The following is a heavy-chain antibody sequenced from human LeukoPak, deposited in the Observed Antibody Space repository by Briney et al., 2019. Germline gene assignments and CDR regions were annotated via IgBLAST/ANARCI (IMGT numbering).Heavy chain of an antibody. CDR3: ATERRGYSYG. J-gene: IGHJ4*02. D-gene: IGHD5-18*01. CDR1: GNYW. Sequence: GGSLRLSCAASGNYWMHWVRQAPGKGLVWVSRINSDGSSTSYADSVKGRFTISRDNAKNTLYLQMNSLRAEDTAVYYCATERRGYSYGWGQGTLVTVSS. CDR2: INSDGSST. V-gene: IGHV3-74*01.